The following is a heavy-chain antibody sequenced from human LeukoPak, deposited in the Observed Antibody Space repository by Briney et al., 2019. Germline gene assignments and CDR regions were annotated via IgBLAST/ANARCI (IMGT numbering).Heavy chain of an antibody. Sequence: SETLSLTCTVSGYFISSGYFWGWIRQPPGRGLEWIGSMYHSGSAYYNPSLKSRVTISPDTSKNQFSLKLTSVTAADTAVYYCARDWPTTVTTDYWGQGTLVTVSS. V-gene: IGHV4-38-2*02. D-gene: IGHD4-17*01. CDR3: ARDWPTTVTTDY. CDR2: MYHSGSA. CDR1: GYFISSGYF. J-gene: IGHJ4*02.